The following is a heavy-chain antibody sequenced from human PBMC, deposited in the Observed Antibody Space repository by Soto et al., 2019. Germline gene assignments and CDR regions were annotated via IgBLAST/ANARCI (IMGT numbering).Heavy chain of an antibody. CDR2: IYYSGST. J-gene: IGHJ4*02. V-gene: IGHV4-30-4*01. Sequence: QVQLQESGPGLVKPSQTLSLTCTVSGGSINNGDYYWSWIRQPPEKGLEWIGYIYYSGSTYYNPSLKSRVTISVDTSMNQFSLNLNSVTAADTAVYNCVRYYGARVYFDYWGQGSLVTVSS. D-gene: IGHD4-17*01. CDR3: VRYYGARVYFDY. CDR1: GGSINNGDYY.